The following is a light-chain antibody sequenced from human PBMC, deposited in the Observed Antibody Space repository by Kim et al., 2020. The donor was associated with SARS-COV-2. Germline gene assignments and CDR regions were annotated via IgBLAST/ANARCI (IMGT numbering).Light chain of an antibody. CDR2: GAS. V-gene: IGKV3-20*01. Sequence: EVVLTQSPGTLSLSPGERATLSCRASQSVSSNYLAWHQQKPGQAPRLLIYGASSRATGIPDRFSGSGSGTDFTLTISRLEPEDFAVYYGLQYCSSPRTFGLGTKVDIK. CDR3: LQYCSSPRT. CDR1: QSVSSNY. J-gene: IGKJ1*01.